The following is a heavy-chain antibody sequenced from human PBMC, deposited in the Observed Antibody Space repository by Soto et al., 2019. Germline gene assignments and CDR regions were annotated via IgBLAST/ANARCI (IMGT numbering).Heavy chain of an antibody. CDR3: AKDARDTGGNSGIDY. CDR1: EFTFNSYA. CDR2: IIGSGAIT. V-gene: IGHV3-23*01. Sequence: GGSLRLSCVAPEFTFNSYAMSWVRQAPGMGLEWVSSIIGSGAITYYADSVKGRFTISRDNSKSTLYLQMNGLRVEDTALYYCAKDARDTGGNSGIDYWGQGTLVTVSS. J-gene: IGHJ4*02. D-gene: IGHD2-21*02.